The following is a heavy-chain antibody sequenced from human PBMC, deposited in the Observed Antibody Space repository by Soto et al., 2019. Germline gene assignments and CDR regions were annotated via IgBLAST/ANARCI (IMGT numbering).Heavy chain of an antibody. CDR1: GSDFSTYS. J-gene: IGHJ6*02. D-gene: IGHD3-22*01. Sequence: GGSLRLSCRASGSDFSTYSMNWVRQAPGQGLERIAHVSLDSDSIQYADSVKGRFTISRDDAENSLYLQMDSLRDEDTATYYCASLYYDDVLGQGTTVNVSS. V-gene: IGHV3-48*02. CDR2: VSLDSDSI. CDR3: ASLYYDDV.